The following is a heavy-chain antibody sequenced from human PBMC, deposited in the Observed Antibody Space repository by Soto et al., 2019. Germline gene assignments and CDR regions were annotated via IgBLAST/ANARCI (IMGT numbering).Heavy chain of an antibody. J-gene: IGHJ4*02. CDR1: GGTFSTYT. D-gene: IGHD2-8*01. V-gene: IGHV1-69*02. CDR2: IIPMLGIA. Sequence: QVQLVQSEAEVKRPGSSVKVSCKASGGTFSTYTINWVRQAPGQGLEWMGRIIPMLGIANYAQKFQGRVTITADQSTITAYWELSSLRSEDTAVYYCVVLITSLVFDYWGQGTLVTVSS. CDR3: VVLITSLVFDY.